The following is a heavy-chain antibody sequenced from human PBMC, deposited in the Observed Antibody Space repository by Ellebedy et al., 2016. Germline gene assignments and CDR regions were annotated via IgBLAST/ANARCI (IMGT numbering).Heavy chain of an antibody. Sequence: SGPTLVKPTQTLTLTRTFSGFSLSTSGVGVGWIRQPPGKALEWLALIYWNDDKRYSPSLKSRLTITKDTSKNQVVLTMTNMDPVDTATYYCAHMDSSGYFDYWGQGTLVTVSS. CDR2: IYWNDDK. CDR3: AHMDSSGYFDY. V-gene: IGHV2-5*01. D-gene: IGHD3-22*01. J-gene: IGHJ4*02. CDR1: GFSLSTSGVG.